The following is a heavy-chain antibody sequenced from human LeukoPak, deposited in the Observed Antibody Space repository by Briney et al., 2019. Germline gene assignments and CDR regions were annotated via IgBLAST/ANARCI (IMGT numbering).Heavy chain of an antibody. D-gene: IGHD2-2*01. CDR3: AKFGWSVPAASPLGY. J-gene: IGHJ4*02. Sequence: PGGSLRLSCAASGFTFNTYAMSWVRQAPGKGLEWVSAISGSGGTTYYADSVKGRFTISRDNSENTLYLQMNSLRAEDTTVYYCAKFGWSVPAASPLGYWGQGTLVTVSS. CDR1: GFTFNTYA. V-gene: IGHV3-23*01. CDR2: ISGSGGTT.